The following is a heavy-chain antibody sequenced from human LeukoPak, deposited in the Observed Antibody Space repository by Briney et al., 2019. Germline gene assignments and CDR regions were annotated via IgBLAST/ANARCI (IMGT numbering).Heavy chain of an antibody. CDR2: IYPGDSDT. D-gene: IGHD5-18*01. J-gene: IGHJ4*02. CDR1: GYSFTIYW. V-gene: IGHV5-51*01. CDR3: ARWIQPSPEYYFDY. Sequence: GESLKISCKTSGYSFTIYWIGWVRQMPGKGLGLMVIIYPGDSDTRYSPSFQSHVTISANKSISTAYLQWSSLKASETAMYYCARWIQPSPEYYFDYWGQGTLVTVSS.